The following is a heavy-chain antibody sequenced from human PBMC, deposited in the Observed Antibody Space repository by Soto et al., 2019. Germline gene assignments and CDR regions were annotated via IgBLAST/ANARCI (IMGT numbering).Heavy chain of an antibody. Sequence: EVQLVESGGGLVQPGGSLRLSCAASGFTFSSYSMNWVRQAPGKGLEWVSYISSSSSTIYYADSVKGRFTISRDNAKNSLYLQMNSLRDEDTAVYYCARPYYYDSSGYQPDYWGQGTLVTVSS. D-gene: IGHD3-22*01. J-gene: IGHJ4*02. CDR1: GFTFSSYS. CDR3: ARPYYYDSSGYQPDY. CDR2: ISSSSSTI. V-gene: IGHV3-48*02.